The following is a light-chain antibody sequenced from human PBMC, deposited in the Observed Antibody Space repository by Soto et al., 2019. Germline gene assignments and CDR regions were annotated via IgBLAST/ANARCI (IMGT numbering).Light chain of an antibody. V-gene: IGKV3-11*01. J-gene: IGKJ5*01. Sequence: EIVLTQSPATLSLSPGERATLSCRASQSISNSLAWYQQKPGQAPSLLMYGVSTRATGIPGRFSGSGSGTEFSLTISRLEPEDFAVYYCQQRSNWPITFGQGTRLEIK. CDR1: QSISNS. CDR3: QQRSNWPIT. CDR2: GVS.